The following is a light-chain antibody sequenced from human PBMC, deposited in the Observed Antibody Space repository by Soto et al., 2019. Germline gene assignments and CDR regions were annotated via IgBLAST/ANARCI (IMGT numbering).Light chain of an antibody. V-gene: IGLV2-14*01. CDR2: EVT. Sequence: QSVLTQPASASGSPGQSITISCTGTSSDVGRYNYVSWYQQHPGKAPKLIIYEVTNRASGVSNRFSASKSGNTASLTISGLQAEDEADYYCSSYTSSSILYVFGTGTKVTVL. J-gene: IGLJ1*01. CDR1: SSDVGRYNY. CDR3: SSYTSSSILYV.